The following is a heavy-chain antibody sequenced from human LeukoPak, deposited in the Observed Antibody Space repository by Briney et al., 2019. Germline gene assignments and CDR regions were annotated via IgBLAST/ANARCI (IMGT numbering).Heavy chain of an antibody. J-gene: IGHJ4*02. CDR2: ISYDGSNK. V-gene: IGHV3-30*04. D-gene: IGHD6-6*01. CDR3: ARDQYSSSSRYFDY. Sequence: PGTSLRLSCAASGFTFRNYALHWVRQAPGKGLEWVAVISYDGSNKYYADSVKGRFTISRDNSKNTLYLQMNSLRAEDTAVYYCARDQYSSSSRYFDYWGQGTLVTVSS. CDR1: GFTFRNYA.